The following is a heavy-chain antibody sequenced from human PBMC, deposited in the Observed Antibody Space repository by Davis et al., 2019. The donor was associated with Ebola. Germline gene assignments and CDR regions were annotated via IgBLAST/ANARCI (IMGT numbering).Heavy chain of an antibody. V-gene: IGHV3-7*01. Sequence: GGSLRLSCAASGFTFTDYAMHWVRQAPGKGLEWVANIKQDGSEKYYVDSVKGRFTISRDNAKNSLYLQRDSLRAEETAVYFCAKEYSGYDKGFYYYGMDVWGKGTTVTVSS. J-gene: IGHJ6*04. CDR1: GFTFTDYA. CDR2: IKQDGSEK. CDR3: AKEYSGYDKGFYYYGMDV. D-gene: IGHD5-12*01.